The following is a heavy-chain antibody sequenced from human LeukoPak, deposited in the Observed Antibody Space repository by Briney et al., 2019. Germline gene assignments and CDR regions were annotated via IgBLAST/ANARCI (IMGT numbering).Heavy chain of an antibody. V-gene: IGHV4-59*12. J-gene: IGHJ1*01. CDR2: IYHCGSN. CDR1: GWSFSSYY. D-gene: IGHD2-8*01. Sequence: SETLSLTCPVSGWSFSSYYLSWLRQAPGKGLEWVGYIYHCGSNNHNPSLTSRVNISVDTSTKQFSPQLTSVTAADTAVYFCATGPSTALRFCSNGPCFKAYFHHWGQGALVTVSS. CDR3: ATGPSTALRFCSNGPCFKAYFHH.